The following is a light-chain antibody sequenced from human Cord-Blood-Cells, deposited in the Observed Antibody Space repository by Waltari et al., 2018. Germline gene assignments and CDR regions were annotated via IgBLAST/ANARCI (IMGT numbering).Light chain of an antibody. CDR3: QQRSNWIT. Sequence: EIVLTQSPATLSLSPGERATLSCRASQSVSSYLAWYQQKPGQAPRLLISDASNRATGIPAMFSGSGSGTDFTLTISSLEPEDFAVYYCQQRSNWITFGQGTRLEIK. J-gene: IGKJ5*01. CDR2: DAS. V-gene: IGKV3-11*01. CDR1: QSVSSY.